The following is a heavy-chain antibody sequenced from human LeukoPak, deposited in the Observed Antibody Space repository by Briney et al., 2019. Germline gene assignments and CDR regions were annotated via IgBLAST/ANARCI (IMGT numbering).Heavy chain of an antibody. Sequence: SETLSLTCTVSGGSISSSSYYWGWIRQPPGKGLEWIGSIYYSGSTHYNPTLKSRATISGDTSKNQFSLKLSSVTAADTAVYYCARISRLPNWFDPWGQGTLVTVSS. CDR2: IYYSGST. V-gene: IGHV4-39*01. D-gene: IGHD5/OR15-5a*01. CDR3: ARISRLPNWFDP. J-gene: IGHJ5*02. CDR1: GGSISSSSYY.